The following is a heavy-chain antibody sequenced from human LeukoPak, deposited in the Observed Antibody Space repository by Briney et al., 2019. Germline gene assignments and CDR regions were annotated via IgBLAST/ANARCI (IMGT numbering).Heavy chain of an antibody. Sequence: SETLSLTCTVSGGSISRGSYYWGWIRQPPGKGLEWIGSIYYSGSTYYNPSLKSRVTISVDTSKNQFSLKLSSVTAADTAVNYCARFDVLWYSSSQNWFDPCGQGTLVTVSS. CDR1: GGSISRGSYY. D-gene: IGHD6-13*01. CDR3: ARFDVLWYSSSQNWFDP. J-gene: IGHJ5*02. V-gene: IGHV4-39*01. CDR2: IYYSGST.